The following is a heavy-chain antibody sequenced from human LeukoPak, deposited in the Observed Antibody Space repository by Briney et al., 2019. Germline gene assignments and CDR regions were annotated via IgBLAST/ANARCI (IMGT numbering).Heavy chain of an antibody. CDR3: TTDRSGWYSEDFQH. J-gene: IGHJ1*01. Sequence: PGGSLRLSCAASGFTFSSYAMSWVRQAPGKGLEWVSAISGSGGSTYYADSVKGRFTISRDNSKNTLYLQMNSLKTEDTAVYYCTTDRSGWYSEDFQHWGQGTLVTVSS. CDR2: ISGSGGST. V-gene: IGHV3-23*01. D-gene: IGHD6-19*01. CDR1: GFTFSSYA.